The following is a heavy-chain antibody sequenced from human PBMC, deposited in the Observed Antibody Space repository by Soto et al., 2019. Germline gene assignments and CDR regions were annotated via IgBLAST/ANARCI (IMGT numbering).Heavy chain of an antibody. V-gene: IGHV1-3*01. Sequence: APAKVSCKASGYTFTSNGIHWVRQAPGRGLEWMGLINPGNGNTKYSQQFQGRVIIDRDTSASTAYMELSSLRSEDTAVYYCARGGYFDSSNYLAYWGLGTLVTVSS. CDR2: INPGNGNT. J-gene: IGHJ4*02. D-gene: IGHD3-22*01. CDR1: GYTFTSNG. CDR3: ARGGYFDSSNYLAY.